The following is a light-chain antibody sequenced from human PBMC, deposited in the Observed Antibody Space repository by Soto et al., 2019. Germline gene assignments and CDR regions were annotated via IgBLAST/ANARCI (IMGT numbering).Light chain of an antibody. CDR2: DAS. CDR1: QGIGSA. V-gene: IGKV1-13*02. CDR3: LRFNTPPGY. Sequence: AIQLTQSPSSLSASIGDRVTITCRARQGIGSALAWYQQAPGKPPKLLIFDASTLENGVPSRFSGGGSGTVSPPTISSLQREVFAAYYCLRFNTPPGYLGGGTGVYIK. J-gene: IGKJ4*01.